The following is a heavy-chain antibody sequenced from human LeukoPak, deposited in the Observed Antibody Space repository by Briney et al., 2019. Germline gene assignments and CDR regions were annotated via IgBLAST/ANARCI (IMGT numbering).Heavy chain of an antibody. CDR3: AKDASSRVYFMDV. D-gene: IGHD6-13*01. CDR2: ISGSGGST. J-gene: IGHJ6*04. V-gene: IGHV3-23*01. Sequence: GGTLRLSCAASGFTFSSYGMSWVRQAPGKGLEWVSAISGSGGSTYYADSVKGRFTISRDNAKNSLYLQMNSLRAEDMALYYCAKDASSRVYFMDVWGKGTTVTVSS. CDR1: GFTFSSYG.